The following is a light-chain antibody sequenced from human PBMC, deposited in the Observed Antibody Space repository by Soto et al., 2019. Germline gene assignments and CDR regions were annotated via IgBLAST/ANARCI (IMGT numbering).Light chain of an antibody. Sequence: ELVLTHSPGTLSLSPGERATLSSTASQSVSSSYLVGYQQKPRQDARLLIYGASSRVNGSPDRFSGSGSGTDFTLTISRLEPEDFAVYYCQQYGSSPWTFGQGTKVDI. CDR3: QQYGSSPWT. CDR2: GAS. V-gene: IGKV3-20*01. CDR1: QSVSSSY. J-gene: IGKJ1*01.